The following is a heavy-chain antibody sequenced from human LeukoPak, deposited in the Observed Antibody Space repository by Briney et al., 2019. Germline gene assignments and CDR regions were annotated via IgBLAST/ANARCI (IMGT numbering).Heavy chain of an antibody. Sequence: GWAVRLSCAASGFTFGSDAMTWLRQAPGKAREWVSAISGSGGNTNYADSVKGRFTISRDNSKNTLYLQMTSLRAEDTAVYYCAKSIRAYYYTDVWGKGTTVTVSS. J-gene: IGHJ6*03. CDR1: GFTFGSDA. V-gene: IGHV3-23*01. CDR3: AKSIRAYYYTDV. CDR2: ISGSGGNT.